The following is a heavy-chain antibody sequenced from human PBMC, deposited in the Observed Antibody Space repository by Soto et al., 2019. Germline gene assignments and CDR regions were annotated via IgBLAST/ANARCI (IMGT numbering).Heavy chain of an antibody. V-gene: IGHV3-23*01. Sequence: EVQLLESGGGLVQPGGSLRLSCAASGFTFSSYAMSWVRQAPGKGLEWVSAISGSGGSTYYADSVKGRFTISRDNSKNTLYLQMNCLRAEDTAVYYCAKDDCSGGSCGWFDPWGQGTLVTVSS. J-gene: IGHJ5*02. D-gene: IGHD2-15*01. CDR3: AKDDCSGGSCGWFDP. CDR1: GFTFSSYA. CDR2: ISGSGGST.